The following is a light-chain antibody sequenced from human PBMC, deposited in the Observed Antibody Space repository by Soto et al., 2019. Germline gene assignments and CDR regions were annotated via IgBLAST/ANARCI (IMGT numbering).Light chain of an antibody. Sequence: QSVLTQPPSVSGAPGQRVIISCTGSNSNIGAGFNVHWYQHLPGTAPKLLLYATNDRPAGVPERFSGSRSDTSASLAITGLQAEDEAECYCQSYDSSLNVVVFGGGTKLTVL. CDR2: ATN. V-gene: IGLV1-40*01. CDR1: NSNIGAGFN. CDR3: QSYDSSLNVVV. J-gene: IGLJ2*01.